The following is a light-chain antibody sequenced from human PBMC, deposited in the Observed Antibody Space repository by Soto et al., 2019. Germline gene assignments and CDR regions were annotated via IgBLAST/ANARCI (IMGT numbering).Light chain of an antibody. V-gene: IGKV3-15*01. CDR2: GAS. Sequence: EIVMTQSLATLSVSPGERATLSCRASQSVSNNLAWYQQKPGQAPRLLIYGASTRATGIAARFRGSGSGTEFSLTISSLQSEDFAVYYCQQYNNWPPSTFGQGTKLEIK. J-gene: IGKJ2*01. CDR3: QQYNNWPPST. CDR1: QSVSNN.